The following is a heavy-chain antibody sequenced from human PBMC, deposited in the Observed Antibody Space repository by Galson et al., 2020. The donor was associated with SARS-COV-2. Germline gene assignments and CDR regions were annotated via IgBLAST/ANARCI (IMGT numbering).Heavy chain of an antibody. D-gene: IGHD2-2*01. CDR1: VGSFSGFS. CDR2: INHSESA. CDR3: ARGRIGVVPAPILGLGPYYEYYAMDV. Sequence: SQTLSLTCAVYVGSFSGFSWSWVRQSPGKGLEWIGEINHSESANYNPSLKSRVTISVDTSKNQFSLKLTSVTAAETGVYFCARGRIGVVPAPILGLGPYYEYYAMDVWGQGTTITVSS. V-gene: IGHV4-34*01. J-gene: IGHJ6*02.